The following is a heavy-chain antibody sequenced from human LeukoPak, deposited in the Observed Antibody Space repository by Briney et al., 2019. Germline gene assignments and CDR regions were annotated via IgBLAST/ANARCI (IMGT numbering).Heavy chain of an antibody. D-gene: IGHD6-6*01. CDR2: FSPYNGDT. J-gene: IGHJ6*02. V-gene: IGHV1-18*01. CDR3: ARAPRKYYYGMDV. CDR1: GYTFTNFG. Sequence: ASVKVSRKASGYTFTNFGVSWVRQAPGQGLEWMGWFSPYNGDTNFAPKLQGRVTVTTDTSTSTACMELRSLRSDDTAVYYCARAPRKYYYGMDVWGQGTTVTVSS.